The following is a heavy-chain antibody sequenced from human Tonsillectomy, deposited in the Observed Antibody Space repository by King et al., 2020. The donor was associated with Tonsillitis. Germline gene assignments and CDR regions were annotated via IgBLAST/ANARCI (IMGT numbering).Heavy chain of an antibody. CDR1: GDSISNGAYY. D-gene: IGHD3-10*01. CDR3: ARAIYYYGSGTYYKNPFDL. Sequence: VPLQESGPGLVKPSQTLSLTCTVSGDSISNGAYYWSWIRQRPGKGLEWIGYIYYTGITDYNPSLRSRVTMSVDTSEDQFSLKLTSVTAADTAVYYCARAIYYYGSGTYYKNPFDLWGQGTMVTVSS. J-gene: IGHJ3*01. V-gene: IGHV4-31*03. CDR2: IYYTGIT.